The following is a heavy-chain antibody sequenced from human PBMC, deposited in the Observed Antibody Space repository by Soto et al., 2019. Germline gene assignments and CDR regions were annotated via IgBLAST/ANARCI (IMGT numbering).Heavy chain of an antibody. J-gene: IGHJ4*02. D-gene: IGHD6-19*01. CDR1: GFTFSSYG. V-gene: IGHV3-30*18. CDR2: ISYDGSNK. Sequence: GSLRLSCAASGFTFSSYGMHWVRQAPGKGLEWVAVISYDGSNKYYADSVKGRFTISRDNSKNTLYLQMNSLRAEDTAVYYCANVGQWLVPGGYYFDYWGQGTLVTVAS. CDR3: ANVGQWLVPGGYYFDY.